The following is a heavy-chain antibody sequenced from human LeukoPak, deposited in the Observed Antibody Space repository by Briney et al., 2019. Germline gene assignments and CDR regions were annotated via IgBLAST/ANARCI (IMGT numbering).Heavy chain of an antibody. J-gene: IGHJ4*02. D-gene: IGHD3-9*01. Sequence: ASVKVSCKASGYTFTGYYMHWVRQAPGQGLEWMGRINPNSGGTNYAQKFQGRVTMTRDTSISTAYMELSRLRSDDTAVYYCARVHYDTHDRDGDDYWGQGTLVPASS. V-gene: IGHV1-2*06. CDR3: ARVHYDTHDRDGDDY. CDR2: INPNSGGT. CDR1: GYTFTGYY.